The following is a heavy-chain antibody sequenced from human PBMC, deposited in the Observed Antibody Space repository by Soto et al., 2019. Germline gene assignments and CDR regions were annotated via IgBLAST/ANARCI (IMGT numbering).Heavy chain of an antibody. V-gene: IGHV4-39*01. Sequence: SETLSLTCTVSGGSISSTSYYWGWIRQPPGKGLEWIGSIYYSGSTYYNPSLKSRVTISVDTSKNQFSLKLSSVTAADTAVYYCSCHRLGVAVTVTGWFDPWGQGTLVTVSS. J-gene: IGHJ5*02. CDR2: IYYSGST. CDR1: GGSISSTSYY. D-gene: IGHD6-19*01. CDR3: SCHRLGVAVTVTGWFDP.